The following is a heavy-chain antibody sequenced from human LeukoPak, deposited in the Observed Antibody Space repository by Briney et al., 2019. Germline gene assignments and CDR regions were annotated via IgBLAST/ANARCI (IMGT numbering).Heavy chain of an antibody. CDR3: ARAYCSGGSCYPGGGDDAFDI. CDR1: GGSISSYY. J-gene: IGHJ3*02. Sequence: SETLSLTCTVSGGSISSYYWSWIRQPPGQGLEWIGYIYYSGSTNYNPSLKSRVTISVDPSKNQFSLKLSSVTAADTAVYYCARAYCSGGSCYPGGGDDAFDIWGQGTMVTVSS. CDR2: IYYSGST. V-gene: IGHV4-59*12. D-gene: IGHD2-15*01.